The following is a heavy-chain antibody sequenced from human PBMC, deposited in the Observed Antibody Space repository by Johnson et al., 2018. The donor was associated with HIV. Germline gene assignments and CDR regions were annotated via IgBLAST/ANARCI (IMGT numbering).Heavy chain of an antibody. J-gene: IGHJ3*02. CDR3: ARCSVADCGCDFYFDAFDM. CDR2: ISYDGSNK. Sequence: QVQLVESGGGVVQPGRSLRLSCVASGFTFSSYAMHWVRQAPGKGLEWVAVISYDGSNKYYADSVKGRFTISRDNSKSTLFLQMNSLRAEDTAVYYCARCSVADCGCDFYFDAFDMWGQGTMVTVSS. CDR1: GFTFSSYA. D-gene: IGHD2-21*02. V-gene: IGHV3-30-3*01.